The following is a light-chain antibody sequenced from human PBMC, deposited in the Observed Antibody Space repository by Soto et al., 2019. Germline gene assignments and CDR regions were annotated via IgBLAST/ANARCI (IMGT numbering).Light chain of an antibody. CDR1: QTVSSSY. V-gene: IGKV3-20*01. CDR3: QQYCQQYGSSPPSWT. J-gene: IGKJ1*01. CDR2: GAS. Sequence: ETVLTQSPGTLSLSPGERATLSCRANQTVSSSYLAWYQQKPGQAPRLLMYGASSRATGIPDRFSGSGSGTDFTLTISRLEPEDFAVYYCQQYCQQYGSSPPSWTFGQGTRVEIK.